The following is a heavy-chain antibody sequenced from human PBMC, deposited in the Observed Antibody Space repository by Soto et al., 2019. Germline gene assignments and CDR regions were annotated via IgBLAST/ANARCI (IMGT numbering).Heavy chain of an antibody. CDR1: GFTFSSYS. CDR3: ARGWGGQQQAYYYYYGMDV. J-gene: IGHJ6*02. Sequence: LRLSCAASGFTFSSYSMNWVRQAPGKGLEWVSYISSSSSTIYYADSVKGRFTISRDNAKNSRYLQMNSLRDEDTAVYYCARGWGGQQQAYYYYYGMDVWGQGTTVTVS. D-gene: IGHD6-13*01. CDR2: ISSSSSTI. V-gene: IGHV3-48*02.